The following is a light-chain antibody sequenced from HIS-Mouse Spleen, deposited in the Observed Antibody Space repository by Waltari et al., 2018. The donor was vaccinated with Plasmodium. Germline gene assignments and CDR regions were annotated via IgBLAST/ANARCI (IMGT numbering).Light chain of an antibody. V-gene: IGLV2-8*01. CDR3: SSYAGSNNLV. Sequence: QSALTQPPSASGSPGQSVTIHCTRTSSDVGGYTYVSWYQQHPGKAPKLMIYEVSKRPSGVPDRFSGSKSGNTASLTVSGLQAEDEADYYCSSYAGSNNLVFGGGTKLTVL. CDR2: EVS. J-gene: IGLJ2*01. CDR1: SSDVGGYTY.